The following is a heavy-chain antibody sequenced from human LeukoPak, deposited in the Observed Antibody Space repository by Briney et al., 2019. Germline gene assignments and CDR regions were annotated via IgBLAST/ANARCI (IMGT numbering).Heavy chain of an antibody. J-gene: IGHJ5*02. Sequence: GGSLRLSCAAPGFTFSTYSMNWVRQAPGKGLEWVSYISDSSGTIKYADSVKGRFTISRDNAKNSLYLQMNSLRAEDTAVYYCAGSYGWSDPWGQGTLVTVSS. D-gene: IGHD3-16*01. V-gene: IGHV3-48*01. CDR3: AGSYGWSDP. CDR2: ISDSSGTI. CDR1: GFTFSTYS.